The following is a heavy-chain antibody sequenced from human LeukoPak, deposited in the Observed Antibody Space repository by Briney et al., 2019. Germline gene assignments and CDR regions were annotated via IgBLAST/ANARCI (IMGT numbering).Heavy chain of an antibody. Sequence: PSQTLSLTCTVSGGSISSGGYYWSWIRQHPGKGLEWIGYIYYSGSTYYNPSLKSRVSISVDTSKNQFSLKLSSVTAADTAVYYCARGDSSSWSFKIWGQGTLVTVSS. CDR2: IYYSGST. V-gene: IGHV4-30-4*08. CDR1: GGSISSGGYY. J-gene: IGHJ4*02. D-gene: IGHD6-13*01. CDR3: ARGDSSSWSFKI.